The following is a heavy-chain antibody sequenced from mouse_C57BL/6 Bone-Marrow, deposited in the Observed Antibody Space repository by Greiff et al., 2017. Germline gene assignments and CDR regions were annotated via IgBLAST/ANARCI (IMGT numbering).Heavy chain of an antibody. Sequence: VQLKESGAELVKPGASVKLSCTASGFNIKDYYMHWVKQRTEQGLEWIGRIDPEDGETKYAPKFQGKATITADTSSNTAYLQLSSLTSEDTAVYYCARGYGSRRSYFDYWGQGTTLTVSS. CDR2: IDPEDGET. D-gene: IGHD1-1*01. V-gene: IGHV14-2*01. CDR1: GFNIKDYY. J-gene: IGHJ2*01. CDR3: ARGYGSRRSYFDY.